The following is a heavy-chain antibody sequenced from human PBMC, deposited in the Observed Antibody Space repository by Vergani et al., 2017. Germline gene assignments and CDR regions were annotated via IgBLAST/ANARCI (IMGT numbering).Heavy chain of an antibody. CDR3: VRDKTYYDTLIGYAGYYFDS. CDR1: AYSISSGFF. D-gene: IGHD3-9*01. CDR2: MDYNGLA. Sequence: QVQLQESGSGLVRPSETLSLTCTVSAYSISSGFFWGWIRQPPGKGLEWIGSMDYNGLAYYSPSLKSRVTISVDTPKNHFSLKLSSVTAADTAVYYCVRDKTYYDTLIGYAGYYFDSWGQGALVTVS. J-gene: IGHJ4*02. V-gene: IGHV4-38-2*02.